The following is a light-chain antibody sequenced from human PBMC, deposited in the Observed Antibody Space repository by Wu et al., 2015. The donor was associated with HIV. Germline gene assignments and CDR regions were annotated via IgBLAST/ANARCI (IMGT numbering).Light chain of an antibody. V-gene: IGKV3-15*01. J-gene: IGKJ3*01. CDR2: GAS. CDR1: QSVSSN. CDR3: QQYNNWPLGP. Sequence: EIVMTQSPATLSVSPGERATLSCRASQSVSSNLAWYQQKPGQAPRLLIYGASTRATGIPARFSGSGSGTEFTLTISSMQSEDFAVYYCQQYNNWPLGPFGPGTKVDIK.